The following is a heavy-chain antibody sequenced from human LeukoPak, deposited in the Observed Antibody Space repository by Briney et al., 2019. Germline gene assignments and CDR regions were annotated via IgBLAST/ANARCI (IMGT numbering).Heavy chain of an antibody. V-gene: IGHV3-30*02. D-gene: IGHD3-10*01. Sequence: GGSLRLSCAASGFTFSSYGMHWVRQAPGKGLEWVAFIRYDGGNKYYADSVKGRFTISRDNSKNTLYLQMNSLRAEDTAVYYCAKDPGVTMVRGVKGVYFDYWGQGTLVTVSS. J-gene: IGHJ4*02. CDR1: GFTFSSYG. CDR2: IRYDGGNK. CDR3: AKDPGVTMVRGVKGVYFDY.